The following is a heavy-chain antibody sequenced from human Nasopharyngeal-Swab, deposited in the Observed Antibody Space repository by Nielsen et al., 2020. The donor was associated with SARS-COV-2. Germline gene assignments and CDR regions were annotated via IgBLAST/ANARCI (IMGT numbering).Heavy chain of an antibody. J-gene: IGHJ5*02. CDR2: KIPMFGTA. V-gene: IGHV1-69*06. CDR1: GDTCSRSA. Sequence: SVKVSSKASGDTCSRSAITGGRQAPGQGLERMGGKIPMFGTADYAQKFQGRVTITADRSTSTAYMEMNSLRSEDTAVYYCARAHPRSCTDGVCFRSQVYNWFDPWGQGTLVTVSS. CDR3: ARAHPRSCTDGVCFRSQVYNWFDP. D-gene: IGHD2-8*01.